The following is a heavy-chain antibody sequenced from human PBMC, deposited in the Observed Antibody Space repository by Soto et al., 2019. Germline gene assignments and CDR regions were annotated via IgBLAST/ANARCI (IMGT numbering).Heavy chain of an antibody. D-gene: IGHD3-16*01. CDR3: VGDWGPYWFDP. CDR1: GDSLNAGTKY. J-gene: IGHJ5*02. CDR2: IYDGGTT. V-gene: IGHV4-61*01. Sequence: PSATRSLTGTGSGDSLNAGTKYWNWVPQPPGKDLEWIGYIYDGGTTKYNLSLKSRVTISQDTSKNQFSPEIRSVVPSDTAVYYCVGDWGPYWFDPWGQG.